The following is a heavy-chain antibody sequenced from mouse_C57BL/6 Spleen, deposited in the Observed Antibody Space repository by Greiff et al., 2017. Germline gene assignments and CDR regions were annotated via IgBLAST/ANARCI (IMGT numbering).Heavy chain of an antibody. Sequence: EVKLMESGGGLVKPGGSLKLSCAASGFTFSDYGMHWVRQAPEKGLEWVAYISSGSSTIYYADTVKGRFTISRDNAKNTLFLQMTSLRSEDTAMYYCARQDYYGSSYRYYAMDYWGQGTSVTVSS. CDR2: ISSGSSTI. CDR1: GFTFSDYG. J-gene: IGHJ4*01. V-gene: IGHV5-17*01. CDR3: ARQDYYGSSYRYYAMDY. D-gene: IGHD1-1*01.